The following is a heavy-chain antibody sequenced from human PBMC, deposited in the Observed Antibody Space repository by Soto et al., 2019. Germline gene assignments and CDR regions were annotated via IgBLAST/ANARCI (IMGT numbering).Heavy chain of an antibody. V-gene: IGHV4-30-2*01. CDR3: ASYGGNSPFDY. Sequence: QLQLQESGSGLVKPSQTLSLTCAVSGGSISSGGYSWSWIRQPPGKGLEWIGFIYHSGSTYYNQSLKSRVTISVDRSKNQFSLKLSSVTAADTAVYYCASYGGNSPFDYWGQGTLVTVSS. CDR1: GGSISSGGYS. CDR2: IYHSGST. J-gene: IGHJ4*02. D-gene: IGHD4-17*01.